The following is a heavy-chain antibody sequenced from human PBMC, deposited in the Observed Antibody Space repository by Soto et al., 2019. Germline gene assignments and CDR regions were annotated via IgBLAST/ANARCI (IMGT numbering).Heavy chain of an antibody. CDR1: GGSISSGGYY. J-gene: IGHJ4*02. D-gene: IGHD5-18*01. Sequence: SETLSLTCTVSGGSISSGGYYWSWIRQHPGKGLEWIGYIYYSGSTYYNPSLKSRVTISVDTSKNQFSLKLSSVTAADTAVYYCARDRDGYSLFDYWGQGTLVTVSS. CDR2: IYYSGST. CDR3: ARDRDGYSLFDY. V-gene: IGHV4-31*03.